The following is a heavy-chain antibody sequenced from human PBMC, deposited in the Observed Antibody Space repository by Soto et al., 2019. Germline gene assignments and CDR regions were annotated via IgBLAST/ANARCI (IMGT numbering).Heavy chain of an antibody. CDR2: IIPMFGTT. J-gene: IGHJ5*01. V-gene: IGHV1-69*13. CDR3: ARASIHGSSWYFWFDP. CDR1: GYTFTSYG. D-gene: IGHD6-13*01. Sequence: ASVKVSCKASGYTFTSYGISWVRQAPGQGLEWMGGIIPMFGTTNYAQKFKGRVTITADESTSTVYMELNTLRSEDAAVYYCARASIHGSSWYFWFDPWGQGTLVTVSS.